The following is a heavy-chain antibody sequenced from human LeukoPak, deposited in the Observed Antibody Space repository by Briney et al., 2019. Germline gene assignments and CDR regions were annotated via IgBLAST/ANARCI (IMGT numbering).Heavy chain of an antibody. D-gene: IGHD3-22*01. CDR2: INPSGGST. CDR1: GYTFTSYY. J-gene: IGHJ2*01. Sequence: ASVKVSCKASGYTFTSYYMHWVRQAPGQGLEWMGIINPSGGSTSYAQKFQGRVTMTRDTSTSTAYMELSSLRSEDTAVHYCARDSSGYHRPYWYFDLWGRGTLVTVSS. V-gene: IGHV1-46*01. CDR3: ARDSSGYHRPYWYFDL.